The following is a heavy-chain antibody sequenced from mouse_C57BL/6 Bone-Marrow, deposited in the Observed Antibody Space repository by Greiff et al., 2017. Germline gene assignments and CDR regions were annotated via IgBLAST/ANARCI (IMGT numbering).Heavy chain of an antibody. Sequence: EVQLVESGGGLVQPGGSLSLSCAASGFTFTDYYMSWVRQPPGKALEWLGFIRNKANGYTTEYSASVKGRFTISRDNSQSILYLQMNALRAEDSATYYCARYHYPLRVGYAMDYWGQGTSVTVSS. CDR1: GFTFTDYY. CDR3: ARYHYPLRVGYAMDY. CDR2: IRNKANGYTT. D-gene: IGHD2-4*01. J-gene: IGHJ4*01. V-gene: IGHV7-3*01.